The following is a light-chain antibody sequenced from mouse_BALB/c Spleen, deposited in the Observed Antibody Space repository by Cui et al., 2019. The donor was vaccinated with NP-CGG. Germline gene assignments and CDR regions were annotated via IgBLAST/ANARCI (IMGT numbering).Light chain of an antibody. CDR2: GTN. CDR3: ALWYSNHWV. CDR1: TGAVTTSNY. Sequence: AVLTLESAITTSPGETVTLTCRSSTGAVTTSNYANWVQEKPDHLFTGLIGGTNNRAPGVPARFSGSLIGDKAALTITGAQTEDEAIYFCALWYSNHWVFGGGTKLTVL. J-gene: IGLJ1*01. V-gene: IGLV1*01.